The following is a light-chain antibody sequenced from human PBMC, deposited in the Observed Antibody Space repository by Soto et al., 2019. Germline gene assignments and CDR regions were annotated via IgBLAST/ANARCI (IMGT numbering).Light chain of an antibody. CDR1: QSISSW. CDR2: DAF. V-gene: IGKV1-5*01. Sequence: DIPMTQSPSTLYASVGDRVTITCRASQSISSWLAWYQQKPGKAPKLLIYDAFSLESRVPSRFSGSGSGTEITLTISNLQPDDFATYYCQQDNSYSTFGQGTKREIK. CDR3: QQDNSYST. J-gene: IGKJ2*01.